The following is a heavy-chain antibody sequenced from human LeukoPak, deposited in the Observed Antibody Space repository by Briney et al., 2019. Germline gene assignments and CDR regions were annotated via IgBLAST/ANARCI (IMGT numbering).Heavy chain of an antibody. D-gene: IGHD6-19*01. J-gene: IGHJ4*02. CDR1: GYTFTSYA. V-gene: IGHV1-3*01. CDR2: INAGNGNT. CDR3: ARDKGAVAGSPLDY. Sequence: ASVKVSCKASGYTFTSYAMHWVRQAPGQRLEWMGWINAGNGNTKYSQKFQGRVTITRDTSASTAYMELSSLRSEDTAVYYCARDKGAVAGSPLDYWGQGTLVTVSS.